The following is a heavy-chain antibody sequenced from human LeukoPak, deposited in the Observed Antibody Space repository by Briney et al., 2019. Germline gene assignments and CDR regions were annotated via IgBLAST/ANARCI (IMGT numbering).Heavy chain of an antibody. V-gene: IGHV1-2*02. Sequence: ASVKVSCKASGYTFTGYYMHWVRQAPGQGLEWMGWINPNSGGTNYAQKSQGRVTMTRDTSISTAYMELSRLRSDDTAVYYYARDYYYDSSGYYTPYYDYWGQGTLVTVSS. CDR2: INPNSGGT. CDR1: GYTFTGYY. J-gene: IGHJ4*02. D-gene: IGHD3-22*01. CDR3: ARDYYYDSSGYYTPYYDY.